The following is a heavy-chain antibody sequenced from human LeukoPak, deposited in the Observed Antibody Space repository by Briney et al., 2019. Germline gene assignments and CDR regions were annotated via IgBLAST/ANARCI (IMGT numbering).Heavy chain of an antibody. J-gene: IGHJ6*03. CDR2: IIPIFGTA. D-gene: IGHD2-2*01. CDR3: ARDLVGYCSSTSCQSYYYYYMDV. V-gene: IGHV1-69*05. CDR1: GYTFTSHD. Sequence: ASVKVSCKASGYTFTSHDINWVRQAPGQGLEWMGGIIPIFGTANYAQKFQGRVTITTDESTSTAYMELSSLRSEDTAVYYCARDLVGYCSSTSCQSYYYYYMDVWGKGTTVTVSS.